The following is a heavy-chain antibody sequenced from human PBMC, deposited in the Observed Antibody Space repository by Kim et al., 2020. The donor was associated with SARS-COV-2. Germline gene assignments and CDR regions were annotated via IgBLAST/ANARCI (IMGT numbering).Heavy chain of an antibody. Sequence: SVKVSCKASGGTFSSYAISWVRQAPGQGLEWMGGIIPMFGTANYAQKFQGRVTINTDESTSTAYMELSSLRSEDTAVYYCARDPRPVAGTTAFDIWGQGTMVTLSS. D-gene: IGHD6-19*01. CDR1: GGTFSSYA. J-gene: IGHJ3*02. CDR3: ARDPRPVAGTTAFDI. V-gene: IGHV1-69*05. CDR2: IIPMFGTA.